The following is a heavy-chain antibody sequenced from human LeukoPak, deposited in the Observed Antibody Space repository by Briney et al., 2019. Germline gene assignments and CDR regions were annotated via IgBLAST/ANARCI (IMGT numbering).Heavy chain of an antibody. D-gene: IGHD6-13*01. V-gene: IGHV3-21*01. Sequence: GGSLRLSCAASGFTFSNYSMNWVRQAPGKGLEWVSSISSSSSYIYYADSVKGRFTISRDNAKNSLYLQMNSLRAEDTAVYYCARDQQLSQLYYYYYYMDVWGKGTTVTVSS. J-gene: IGHJ6*03. CDR2: ISSSSSYI. CDR3: ARDQQLSQLYYYYYYMDV. CDR1: GFTFSNYS.